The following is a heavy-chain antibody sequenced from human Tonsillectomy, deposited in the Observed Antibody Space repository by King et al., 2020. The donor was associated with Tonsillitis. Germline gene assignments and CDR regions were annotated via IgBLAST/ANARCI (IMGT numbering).Heavy chain of an antibody. CDR2: IYYGGST. Sequence: VQLQESGPGLVKPSQTLSLTCTVSGGSISSGDYYWSWIRQPPGKGLEWIGYIYYGGSTYYNPSLRSRVTISVDTSKNQFSLKLSSVTAADTAVYFCARGGLRRFLLDWGQGTLVTVSS. CDR3: ARGGLRRFLLD. D-gene: IGHD4-23*01. J-gene: IGHJ4*02. CDR1: GGSISSGDYY. V-gene: IGHV4-30-4*01.